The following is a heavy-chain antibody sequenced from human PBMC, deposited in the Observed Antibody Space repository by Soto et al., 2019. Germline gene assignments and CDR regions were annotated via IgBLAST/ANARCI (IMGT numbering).Heavy chain of an antibody. Sequence: EVQLVESGGGLVKPGGSLRLSCAASGFTFSSYSMNWVRQAPGKGLEWVSSISSSSSYIYYADSVKGRFTISRDNAKNSLYLQMNSLRAEDTAVYYCARDSPPSEADYVWGSYRYKGEYGMDVWGQGTTVTVSS. CDR1: GFTFSSYS. CDR2: ISSSSSYI. J-gene: IGHJ6*02. D-gene: IGHD3-16*02. V-gene: IGHV3-21*01. CDR3: ARDSPPSEADYVWGSYRYKGEYGMDV.